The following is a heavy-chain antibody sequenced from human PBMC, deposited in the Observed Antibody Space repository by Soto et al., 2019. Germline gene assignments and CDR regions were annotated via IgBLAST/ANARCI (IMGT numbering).Heavy chain of an antibody. D-gene: IGHD2-8*01. CDR3: ASSRYCTNGVCYTARRWFDP. J-gene: IGHJ5*02. V-gene: IGHV1-69*02. Sequence: QVQLVQSGAAVKKPGSSVKVSCKASGGTFSSYTISWVRQAPGQGLEWMGRIIPILGIANYAQKFQGRVTITADKSTSTAFMELSSLRSEDTAVYYCASSRYCTNGVCYTARRWFDPWGQGTLVTVSS. CDR1: GGTFSSYT. CDR2: IIPILGIA.